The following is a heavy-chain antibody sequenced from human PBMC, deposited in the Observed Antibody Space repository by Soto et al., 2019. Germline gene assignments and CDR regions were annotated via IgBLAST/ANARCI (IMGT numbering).Heavy chain of an antibody. CDR1: GFTFSDYG. CDR2: ISSGRDTI. J-gene: IGHJ4*02. V-gene: IGHV3-48*02. D-gene: IGHD1-26*01. CDR3: TSVSRPWEHDY. Sequence: GGSLRLSCAASGFTFSDYGVTWVRQAPGKGLEWISYISSGRDTIYYADSVKGRFTISRDDAKETLFLQMNSLRDEDTAVYYCTSVSRPWEHDYRGRGTLVTVSS.